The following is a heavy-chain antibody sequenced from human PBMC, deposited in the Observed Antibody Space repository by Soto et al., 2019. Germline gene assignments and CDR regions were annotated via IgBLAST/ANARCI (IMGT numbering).Heavy chain of an antibody. D-gene: IGHD1-26*01. CDR1: GFTFSDFW. CDR3: ARGGGASDY. Sequence: EVQLEESGGGLVQPGGSLRLSCAASGFTFSDFWMTWVHQAPGKGLEWVANIKQDGSDQYYVDSVKGRFTISRDNAINLLYLQMSSLRAEDTAVYYCARGGGASDYWGQGTLGTVSS. J-gene: IGHJ4*02. CDR2: IKQDGSDQ. V-gene: IGHV3-7*01.